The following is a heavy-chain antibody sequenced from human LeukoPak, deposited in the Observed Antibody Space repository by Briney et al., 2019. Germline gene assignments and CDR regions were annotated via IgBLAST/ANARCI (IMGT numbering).Heavy chain of an antibody. D-gene: IGHD5-24*01. CDR3: ARAGLREMATLVDAFDI. CDR2: ISSSGNNT. J-gene: IGHJ3*02. CDR1: GFTFNSYA. V-gene: IGHV3-23*01. Sequence: GGSLRLSCAASGFTFNSYAMNWVRQAPGKGLEWVSTISSSGNNTYYTDSVKGRFTISRDNSKNTLYLQMNSLRAEDTAVYYCARAGLREMATLVDAFDIWGQGTMVTVSS.